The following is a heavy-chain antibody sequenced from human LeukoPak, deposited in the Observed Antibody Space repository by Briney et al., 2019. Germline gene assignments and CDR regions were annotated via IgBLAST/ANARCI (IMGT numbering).Heavy chain of an antibody. J-gene: IGHJ6*03. CDR2: IKQDGSEK. CDR1: GFTFSSYW. CDR3: ARATLSAYYYYYYMDV. Sequence: GGSLRLSCAASGFTFSSYWMSWVRQAPGKGLEWVANIKQDGSEKYYVDSVKGRFTISRDNAKNSLYLQMNSLRAEDTAVYYCARATLSAYYYYYYMDVWGKGTTVTVSS. V-gene: IGHV3-7*01.